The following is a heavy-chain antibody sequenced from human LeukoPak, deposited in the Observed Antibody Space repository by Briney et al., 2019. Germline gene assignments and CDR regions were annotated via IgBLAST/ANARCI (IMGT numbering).Heavy chain of an antibody. CDR1: GFTFSSHW. J-gene: IGHJ4*02. V-gene: IGHV3-74*01. Sequence: GGSLRLSCAASGFTFSSHWMHWVRQVPGEGLVWVSRISRDGRSTAYADSVKGRFTITRDNAKNTLYLQMNSLRAEDTAVYYCTSDTVDTSLGIDYWGLGTLVTVSS. D-gene: IGHD5-18*01. CDR3: TSDTVDTSLGIDY. CDR2: ISRDGRST.